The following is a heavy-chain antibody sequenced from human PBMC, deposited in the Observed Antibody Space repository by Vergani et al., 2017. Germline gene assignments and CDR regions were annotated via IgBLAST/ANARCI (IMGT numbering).Heavy chain of an antibody. CDR2: ISSSSSYI. J-gene: IGHJ4*02. CDR3: ARDRGFDY. Sequence: EVQLLESGGGLVQPGGSLRLSCAASGFGFSTHTMTWVRQAPGKGLEWVSSISSSSSYIYYADSVKGRFTISRDNAKNSLYLQMNSLRAEDTAVYYCARDRGFDYWGQGTLVTVSS. D-gene: IGHD3-10*01. CDR1: GFGFSTHT. V-gene: IGHV3-21*01.